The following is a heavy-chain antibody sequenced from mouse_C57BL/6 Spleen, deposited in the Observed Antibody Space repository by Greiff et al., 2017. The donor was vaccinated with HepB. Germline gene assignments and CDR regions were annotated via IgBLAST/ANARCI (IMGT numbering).Heavy chain of an antibody. D-gene: IGHD4-1*01. CDR3: TRGRTGDDFDY. CDR2: ISSGGDYI. CDR1: GFTFSSYA. J-gene: IGHJ2*01. Sequence: EVKLQESGEGLVKPGGSLKLSCAASGFTFSSYAMSWVRQTPEKRLEWVAYISSGGDYIYYADTVKGRFTISRDNARNTLYLQMSSLKSEDTAMYYCTRGRTGDDFDYWGQGTTLTVSS. V-gene: IGHV5-9-1*02.